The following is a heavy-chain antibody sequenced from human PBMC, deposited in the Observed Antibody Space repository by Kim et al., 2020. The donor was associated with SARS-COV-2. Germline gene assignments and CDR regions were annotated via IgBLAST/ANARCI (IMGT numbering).Heavy chain of an antibody. Sequence: SETLSLTCSVSGGSISSSSHYWGWIRQPPGKGLEWIGSSYYSGNTYYNPSLKSRVTISVDTSKNQFSLKLSSVTAADTAVYYCARRRDCYNSKAFDIWG. CDR2: SYYSGNT. CDR1: GGSISSSSHY. CDR3: ARRRDCYNSKAFDI. D-gene: IGHD2-21*01. V-gene: IGHV4-39*01. J-gene: IGHJ3*02.